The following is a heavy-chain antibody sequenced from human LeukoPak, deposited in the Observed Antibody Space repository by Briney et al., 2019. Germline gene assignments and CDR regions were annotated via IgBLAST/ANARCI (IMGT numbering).Heavy chain of an antibody. D-gene: IGHD3-22*01. CDR3: ARYYDSSGYRGDYFDY. CDR1: GFTFSSYS. Sequence: PGGSLRLSCAASGFTFSSYSMNWVRQAPGKGLEWVSSISSSSSYIYYADSVKGRFTISRDNAKNSLYLQMNSLRAEDTAVYYCARYYDSSGYRGDYFDYWGQGTLVTVSS. V-gene: IGHV3-21*01. J-gene: IGHJ4*02. CDR2: ISSSSSYI.